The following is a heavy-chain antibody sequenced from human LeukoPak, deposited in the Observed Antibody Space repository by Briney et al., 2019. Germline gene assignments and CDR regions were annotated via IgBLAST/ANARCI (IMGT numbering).Heavy chain of an antibody. CDR2: ISGTSGNT. V-gene: IGHV3-23*01. J-gene: IGHJ6*02. D-gene: IGHD5-18*01. CDR1: GFTFSIYA. CDR3: ARDLEGWIQLSRIYYGMDV. Sequence: PGGSLRLSCAASGFTFSIYAMSWVRQAPGKGLEWVSSISGTSGNTYYADSVKGRFAISRDNSKDTLYLQMNSLRAEDTAVYYCARDLEGWIQLSRIYYGMDVWGQGTTVTVSS.